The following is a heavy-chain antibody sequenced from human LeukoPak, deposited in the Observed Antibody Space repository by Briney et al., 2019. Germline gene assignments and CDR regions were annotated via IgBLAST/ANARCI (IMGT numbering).Heavy chain of an antibody. J-gene: IGHJ6*04. CDR1: GFTFGSNG. Sequence: GGSLSLSCAAFGFTFGSNGLSWFRQAPGKGLGGVAFIRYDGSNKYYADSVKGRFTISRDNSKNTLYLQMNSLRAEDTAVYYCAELGITMIGGVWGKGTTVTISS. D-gene: IGHD3-10*02. CDR3: AELGITMIGGV. V-gene: IGHV3-30*02. CDR2: IRYDGSNK.